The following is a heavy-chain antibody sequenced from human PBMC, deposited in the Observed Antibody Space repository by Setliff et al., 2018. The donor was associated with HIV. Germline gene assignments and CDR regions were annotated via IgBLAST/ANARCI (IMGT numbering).Heavy chain of an antibody. J-gene: IGHJ4*02. CDR1: GFTFSSYA. D-gene: IGHD7-27*01. CDR3: AKGGIGRNWGIDY. V-gene: IGHV3-23*01. CDR2: ITETGGDT. Sequence: PGESLKISCAASGFTFSSYAMTWVRQAPGKGLKWVSSITETGGDTYYADSMKGRFTISRDNSMNTLYLQMSGLRAEDTAIYYCAKGGIGRNWGIDYWGQGTLVTVSS.